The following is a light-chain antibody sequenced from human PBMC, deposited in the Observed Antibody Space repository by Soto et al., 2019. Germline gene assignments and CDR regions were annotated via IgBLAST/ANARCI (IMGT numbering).Light chain of an antibody. CDR3: ATWDDSLNGFYV. CDR2: RNN. J-gene: IGLJ1*01. V-gene: IGLV1-47*01. Sequence: QSVLTQPPSASVTPGQGVTISCSGSTSNIGSNYVYWYQQLPGTAPKLLIYRNNQRPSGVPDRFSGSKSGTSASLAISGLRSDDEADYFCATWDDSLNGFYVFGTGPRSPS. CDR1: TSNIGSNY.